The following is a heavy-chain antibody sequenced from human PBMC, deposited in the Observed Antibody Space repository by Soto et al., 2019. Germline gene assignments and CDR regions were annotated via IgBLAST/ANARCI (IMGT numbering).Heavy chain of an antibody. CDR3: ARGGYYDSSGSRNYYYYGMKV. J-gene: IGHJ6*02. D-gene: IGHD3-22*01. CDR2: ISAYDGTT. V-gene: IGHV1-18*01. CDR1: VYTFTSYG. Sequence: QVQLVQSGAEVKKPGASVKVSCKASVYTFTSYGISWVRQAPGQGLEWLGWISAYDGTTNQAPSPHRRVFMTTYTSTKTDYMELRSLSSDDTAVYYCARGGYYDSSGSRNYYYYGMKVWGQGTTVTVSS.